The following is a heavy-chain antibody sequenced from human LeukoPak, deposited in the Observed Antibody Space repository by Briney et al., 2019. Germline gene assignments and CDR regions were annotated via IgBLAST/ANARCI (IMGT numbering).Heavy chain of an antibody. Sequence: SETLSFTCTVSGGSISSYYWSWIRQPPGKGLEWIGYISYSGNTNYNPSLKSRVTISVDTSKNQFSVKLSSVTAADTAVYYCARGGGYNSPFGYWGQGTLVTVSS. V-gene: IGHV4-59*01. CDR3: ARGGGYNSPFGY. CDR1: GGSISSYY. CDR2: ISYSGNT. D-gene: IGHD5-24*01. J-gene: IGHJ4*02.